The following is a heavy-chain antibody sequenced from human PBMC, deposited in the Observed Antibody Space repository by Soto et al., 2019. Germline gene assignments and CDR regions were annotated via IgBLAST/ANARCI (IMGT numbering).Heavy chain of an antibody. CDR2: IRKKVNSYST. CDR1: GFTFSDHY. V-gene: IGHV3-72*01. CDR3: VRAASAFYFDY. J-gene: IGHJ4*02. Sequence: EVQLVESGGGLVQPGGTLRLSCAASGFTFSDHYMDWVRQAPGKGLEWVGRIRKKVNSYSTEYAASVKGRFTISRDDSKNSLFLQMNSLNTDDTGVYYCVRAASAFYFDYWGQGSPVSVSS. D-gene: IGHD3-16*01.